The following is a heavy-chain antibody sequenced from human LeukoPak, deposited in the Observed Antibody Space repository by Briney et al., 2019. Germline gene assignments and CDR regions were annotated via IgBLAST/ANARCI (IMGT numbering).Heavy chain of an antibody. CDR2: ISYDGSNK. CDR3: AREEWLLLDAFDI. CDR1: GFTFSSYG. V-gene: IGHV3-30*19. J-gene: IGHJ3*02. D-gene: IGHD3-22*01. Sequence: GGSLRLSCAASGFTFSSYGMHWVRQAPGKGLEWVAVISYDGSNKYYADSVKGRFTISRDNSKNTLYLQMNSLRAEDTAVYYCAREEWLLLDAFDIWGQGTMVTVSS.